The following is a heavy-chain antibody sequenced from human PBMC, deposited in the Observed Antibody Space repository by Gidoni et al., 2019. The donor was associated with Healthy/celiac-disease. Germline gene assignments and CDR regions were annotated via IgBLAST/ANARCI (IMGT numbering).Heavy chain of an antibody. CDR2: ISGSGGST. CDR3: AKYPLLIAAAGKNWFDP. CDR1: GFTFSSYA. J-gene: IGHJ5*02. V-gene: IGHV3-23*01. D-gene: IGHD6-13*01. Sequence: EVQLLESGGGLVQPGGSLRLSCAASGFTFSSYAMSWVRQAPGKGLEWVSAISGSGGSTYYADSVKGRFTISRDNSKNTLYLQMNSLRAEDTAVYYCAKYPLLIAAAGKNWFDPWGQGTLVTVSS.